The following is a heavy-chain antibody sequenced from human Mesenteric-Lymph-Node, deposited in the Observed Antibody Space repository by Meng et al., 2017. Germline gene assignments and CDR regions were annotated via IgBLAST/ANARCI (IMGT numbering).Heavy chain of an antibody. V-gene: IGHV3-30*01. CDR3: ASKLADDFDY. CDR1: GFTFSSHD. CDR2: ISIHGTRK. J-gene: IGHJ4*02. Sequence: GGSLRLSCVASGFTFSSHDMHWVRQAPGKGLEWVTVISIHGTRKNYADSVKGRFTISRDDSKNTLTLELNNLRVEDTAVYYCASKLADDFDYWGQGTVVTVSS.